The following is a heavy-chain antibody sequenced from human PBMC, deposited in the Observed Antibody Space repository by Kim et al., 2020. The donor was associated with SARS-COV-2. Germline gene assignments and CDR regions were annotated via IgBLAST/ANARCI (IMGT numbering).Heavy chain of an antibody. Sequence: ADSVKGRFTISRDNAKNSLYLQMNSLRAEDTALYYCAREGIAAAGGWFDPWGQGTLVTVSS. J-gene: IGHJ5*02. V-gene: IGHV3-9*01. CDR3: AREGIAAAGGWFDP. D-gene: IGHD6-13*01.